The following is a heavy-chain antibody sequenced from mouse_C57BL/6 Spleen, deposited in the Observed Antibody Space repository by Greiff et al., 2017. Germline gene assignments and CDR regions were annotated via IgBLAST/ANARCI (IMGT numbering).Heavy chain of an antibody. Sequence: VQLQQSGAELVKPGASVKLSCKASGYTFTSYWMHWVKQRPGQGLEWIGYINPCSGYTKYNQKFKDKATLTADKSSSTASLPLISLTYRDSAVYYCAREDCGRSGGAGYFDYWGQGTTLTVSS. J-gene: IGHJ2*01. CDR2: INPCSGYT. V-gene: IGHV1-7*01. CDR3: AREDCGRSGGAGYFDY. CDR1: GYTFTSYW.